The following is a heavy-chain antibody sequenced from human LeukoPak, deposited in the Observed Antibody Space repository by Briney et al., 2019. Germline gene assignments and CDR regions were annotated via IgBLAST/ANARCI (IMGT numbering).Heavy chain of an antibody. CDR3: ARVTGYMTEDYFDY. Sequence: GSLRLSCAASGFTFNSYAMSWVRQAPGKGLEWIGYIYYSGSTNYNPSLKSRVTISVDTSKNQFSLRLSSVTAADTAVYYCARVTGYMTEDYFDYWGQGTLITVSS. CDR1: GFTFNSYA. CDR2: IYYSGST. J-gene: IGHJ4*02. V-gene: IGHV4-59*01. D-gene: IGHD6-13*01.